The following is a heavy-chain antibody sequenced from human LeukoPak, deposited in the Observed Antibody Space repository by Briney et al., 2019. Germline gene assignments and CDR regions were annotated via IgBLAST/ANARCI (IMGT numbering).Heavy chain of an antibody. D-gene: IGHD6-13*01. CDR2: IYYSGST. J-gene: IGHJ3*02. CDR1: GGSFSSDDYY. CDR3: ARGSQLVSHAFDT. V-gene: IGHV4-61*08. Sequence: SQTLSLTCTVSGGSFSSDDYYWSWIRQPPGKGLEWIGYIYYSGSTNYNPSLKSRVTISVDTSKNQFSLKLSSVTAADTAVYYCARGSQLVSHAFDTWGQGTMVTVSS.